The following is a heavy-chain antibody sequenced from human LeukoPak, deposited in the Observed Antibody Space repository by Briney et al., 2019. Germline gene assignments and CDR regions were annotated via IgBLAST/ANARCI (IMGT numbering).Heavy chain of an antibody. D-gene: IGHD2-2*01. CDR2: IKQDGSEK. J-gene: IGHJ4*02. Sequence: PGGSLRLSCAASGFTFSSYWMSWVRQAPGKGLEWVANIKQDGSEKYYVDSVKGRFTISRDNAKNTLYLQMNSLRAEDTAVYYCARFYCSSTSCLEDYWGQGTLVTVSS. CDR3: ARFYCSSTSCLEDY. CDR1: GFTFSSYW. V-gene: IGHV3-7*01.